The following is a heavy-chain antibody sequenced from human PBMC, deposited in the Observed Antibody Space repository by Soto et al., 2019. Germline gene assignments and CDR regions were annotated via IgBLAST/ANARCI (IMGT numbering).Heavy chain of an antibody. Sequence: EVQLLESGGDLVQPGGSLRLSCAASGFTFSSYAMNWVRQAPGKGLAWVSAISGSGGNTFYADSVKGRFTISRDNSKNTLFLQMHSLRAEETAIYYWAMLKGRSYSDHGTDVWGQGTTVTVSS. CDR1: GFTFSSYA. CDR2: ISGSGGNT. CDR3: AMLKGRSYSDHGTDV. D-gene: IGHD2-15*01. J-gene: IGHJ6*02. V-gene: IGHV3-23*01.